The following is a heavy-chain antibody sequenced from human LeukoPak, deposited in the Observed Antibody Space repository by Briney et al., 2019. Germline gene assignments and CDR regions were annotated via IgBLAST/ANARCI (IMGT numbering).Heavy chain of an antibody. CDR1: GYTFTGYY. V-gene: IGHV1-2*02. Sequence: ASVKVSCKASGYTFTGYYMHWVRQAPGQGLEWMGWINLNSGGTNYAQKFQGRVTMTRDTSISTAYMELSRLRSDDTAVYYCASPSSSWYLDAFDIWGQGRMVTVSS. D-gene: IGHD6-13*01. CDR2: INLNSGGT. J-gene: IGHJ3*02. CDR3: ASPSSSWYLDAFDI.